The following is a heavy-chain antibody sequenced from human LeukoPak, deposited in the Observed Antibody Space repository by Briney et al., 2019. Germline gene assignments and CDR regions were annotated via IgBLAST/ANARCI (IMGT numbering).Heavy chain of an antibody. CDR1: GGSFSGYY. J-gene: IGHJ4*02. Sequence: LETLSLTCAVYGGSFSGYYWSWIRQPPGKGLEWIGEINHSGSTNYNPSLKSRVTISVDTSKNQFSLKLSSVTAADTAVYYCARETSSGSLDYWGQGTLVTVSS. CDR2: INHSGST. V-gene: IGHV4-34*01. D-gene: IGHD3-22*01. CDR3: ARETSSGSLDY.